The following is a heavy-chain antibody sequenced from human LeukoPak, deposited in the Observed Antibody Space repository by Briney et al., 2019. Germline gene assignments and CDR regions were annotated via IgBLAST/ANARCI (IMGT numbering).Heavy chain of an antibody. Sequence: GGSLRLSCAASGFTVSGNYMSWVRQAPGKGLEWVSVIYSGGSTNYADSVKGRFTISRDNSKNTLYLQMNSLRAEDTAVYYCARDLSSYGMDVWGQGTTVTVSS. J-gene: IGHJ6*02. CDR1: GFTVSGNY. V-gene: IGHV3-53*01. CDR3: ARDLSSYGMDV. CDR2: IYSGGST.